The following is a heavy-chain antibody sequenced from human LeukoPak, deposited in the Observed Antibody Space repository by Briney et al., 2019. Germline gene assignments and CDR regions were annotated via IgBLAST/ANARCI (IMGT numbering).Heavy chain of an antibody. CDR1: GLTFLNYG. V-gene: IGHV3-7*01. Sequence: GGSLRLSGPPPGLTFLNYGMIWARQAPGKGLEGVANINQDGSVKYYVDSMKGRFTISRDNAKNSVYLQMSSPRVDDTAVYLCARIGYSSSSFDYWGQGTLATVSS. D-gene: IGHD6-6*01. CDR3: ARIGYSSSSFDY. CDR2: INQDGSVK. J-gene: IGHJ4*02.